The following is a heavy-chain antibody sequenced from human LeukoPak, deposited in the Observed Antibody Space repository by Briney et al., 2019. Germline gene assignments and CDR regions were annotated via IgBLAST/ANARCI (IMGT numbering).Heavy chain of an antibody. CDR1: GFTFSSYA. J-gene: IGHJ4*02. D-gene: IGHD2-2*01. Sequence: GGSLRLSCAASGFTFSSYAMSWVRQAPGKGLEWVSAISGSGGSTYYADSVKGRFTISRDNSRNTLYLQMNSLRAEDTAVYYCAKDREVFVVPAFDYWGQGTLVTVSS. CDR2: ISGSGGST. V-gene: IGHV3-23*01. CDR3: AKDREVFVVPAFDY.